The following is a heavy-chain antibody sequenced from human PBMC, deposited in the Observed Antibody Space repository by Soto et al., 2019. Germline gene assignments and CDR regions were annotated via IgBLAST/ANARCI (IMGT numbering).Heavy chain of an antibody. V-gene: IGHV4-34*01. J-gene: IGHJ4*02. CDR1: GGSFSGYY. D-gene: IGHD6-19*01. CDR3: ARGWLAGANLWY. Sequence: QVQLQQWGAGLLKPSETLSLTCAVYGGSFSGYYWSWIRQPPGKGLEWIGEINHSGSTNYNPSLKSRVTISVDTSKNQFSLKLSSVTAADTAVYYCARGWLAGANLWYWGQGTLVTVSS. CDR2: INHSGST.